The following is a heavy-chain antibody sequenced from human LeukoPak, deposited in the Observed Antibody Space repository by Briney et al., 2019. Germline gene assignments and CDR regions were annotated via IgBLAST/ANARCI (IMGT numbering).Heavy chain of an antibody. Sequence: GGSLRLSCAASGFTFSSYAMHWVRQAPGKGLEWVAVISYDGSNKYYADSVKGRFTISRDNSKNTLYLQMNSLRAEDTAVYYCAKLSQQLVLYCWFDPWGQGTLVTVSS. V-gene: IGHV3-30*04. CDR1: GFTFSSYA. CDR3: AKLSQQLVLYCWFDP. D-gene: IGHD6-13*01. J-gene: IGHJ5*02. CDR2: ISYDGSNK.